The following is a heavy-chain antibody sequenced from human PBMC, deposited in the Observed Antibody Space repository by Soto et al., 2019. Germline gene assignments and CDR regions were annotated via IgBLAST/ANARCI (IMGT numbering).Heavy chain of an antibody. CDR2: ISWNSGSI. D-gene: IGHD4-17*01. J-gene: IGHJ4*02. CDR1: GFTFDDYA. V-gene: IGHV3-9*01. Sequence: EVQLVESGGGLVQPGRSLRLSCAASGFTFDDYAMHWVRQAPGKGLEWVSGISWNSGSIGYADSVKGRFTISRDNAKNSLSLQMNSLRAEDTALYYCAKDIGATVVTGVDYWGQGTLVTVSS. CDR3: AKDIGATVVTGVDY.